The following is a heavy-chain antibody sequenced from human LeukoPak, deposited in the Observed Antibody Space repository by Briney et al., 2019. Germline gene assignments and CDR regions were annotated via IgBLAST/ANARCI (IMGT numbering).Heavy chain of an antibody. Sequence: PSETLSLTCTVSGGSISSSDYYWGWIRQPPGKGLEWIGIIYYTGSTSYNSSLKSRVTISVDTSKNQFSLQLSSVTAADTAVYYCARENYCNNGVCWAFDPWGQGTLVTVSS. CDR1: GGSISSSDYY. J-gene: IGHJ5*02. CDR3: ARENYCNNGVCWAFDP. V-gene: IGHV4-39*07. CDR2: IYYTGST. D-gene: IGHD2-8*01.